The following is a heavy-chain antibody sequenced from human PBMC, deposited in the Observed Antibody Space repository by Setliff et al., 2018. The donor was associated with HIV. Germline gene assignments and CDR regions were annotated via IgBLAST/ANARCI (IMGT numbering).Heavy chain of an antibody. CDR1: GGSISSHY. CDR3: ARQGYRYEREAAFDY. CDR2: IYHSGTT. D-gene: IGHD5-18*01. Sequence: SETLSLTCTVSGGSISSHYWSWIRQPPGKGLEWIGYIYHSGTTNYNPSLNSRVTISVDKSKNQFSLNLSSVTAADTAVYYCARQGYRYEREAAFDYWGQGTLVTVSS. J-gene: IGHJ4*02. V-gene: IGHV4-59*08.